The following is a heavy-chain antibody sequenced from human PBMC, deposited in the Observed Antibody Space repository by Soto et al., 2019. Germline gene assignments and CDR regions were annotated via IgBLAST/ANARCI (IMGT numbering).Heavy chain of an antibody. J-gene: IGHJ6*02. CDR1: GFTFSSYA. CDR2: IWYDGSNK. V-gene: IGHV3-33*01. D-gene: IGHD4-4*01. Sequence: PGASLRLSCAASGFTFSSYAMHWVRQAPGKGLEWVALIWYDGSNKYYADSVKGRFTISNDNSKDTLYLQMNSLRAEDTAVYYCSRDLPYSKLYRYYGMDVWGQGTPVTVSS. CDR3: SRDLPYSKLYRYYGMDV.